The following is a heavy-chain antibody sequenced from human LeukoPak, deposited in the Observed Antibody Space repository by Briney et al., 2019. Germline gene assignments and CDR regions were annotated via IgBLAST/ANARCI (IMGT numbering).Heavy chain of an antibody. D-gene: IGHD1-26*01. CDR3: ARGGSYWVY. Sequence: GGSLRLSCAASGFTFSSYWMSWVRPAPGRGLEWVASIKQDGSEKYYVDSVKGRLTISRDNANNSLYLQMNSLRAEDTSVYYCARGGSYWVYWGQGTLVTVSS. CDR2: IKQDGSEK. CDR1: GFTFSSYW. J-gene: IGHJ4*02. V-gene: IGHV3-7*01.